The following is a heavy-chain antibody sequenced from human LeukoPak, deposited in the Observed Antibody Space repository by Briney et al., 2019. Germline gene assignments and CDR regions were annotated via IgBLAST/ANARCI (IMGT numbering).Heavy chain of an antibody. Sequence: GGSLRLSCAASGFTFSSYAMHWVRQAPGKGLEWVAVISYDGSNKYYADSVKGRFTISRDNSKNTLYLQMNSLRAEDTAVYYCARDRGGSYYGLNYWGQGTLVTVSS. CDR1: GFTFSSYA. D-gene: IGHD1-26*01. CDR3: ARDRGGSYYGLNY. V-gene: IGHV3-30-3*01. J-gene: IGHJ4*02. CDR2: ISYDGSNK.